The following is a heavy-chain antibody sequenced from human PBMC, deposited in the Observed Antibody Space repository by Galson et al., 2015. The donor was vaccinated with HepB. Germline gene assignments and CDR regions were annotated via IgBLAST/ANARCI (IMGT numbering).Heavy chain of an antibody. D-gene: IGHD5-18*01. CDR1: GFTVSSNY. J-gene: IGHJ4*02. CDR3: ARTVKGYSYGYFDY. V-gene: IGHV3-53*01. CDR2: IYSGGST. Sequence: SLRLSCAASGFTVSSNYMSWVRPAPGKGLEWVSLIYSGGSTYYADSVKGRFTISRDNSKNTLYLQMNRLRAEDTAVYYCARTVKGYSYGYFDYWGQGTLVTVSS.